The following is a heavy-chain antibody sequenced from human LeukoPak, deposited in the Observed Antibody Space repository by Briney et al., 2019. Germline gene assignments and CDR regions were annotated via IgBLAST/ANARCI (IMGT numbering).Heavy chain of an antibody. Sequence: PSETLSLTCTACGGSISSSSYYWGWIRQPPGKGLEWLGSIYYSGSTYYNPSLKSRVTISVDTTKNQFSLKLSSVTAADTAVYYCARHMGWVATSIGVLHMDVWGKGTTVTISS. CDR3: ARHMGWVATSIGVLHMDV. J-gene: IGHJ6*03. CDR2: IYYSGST. D-gene: IGHD5-12*01. CDR1: GGSISSSSYY. V-gene: IGHV4-39*01.